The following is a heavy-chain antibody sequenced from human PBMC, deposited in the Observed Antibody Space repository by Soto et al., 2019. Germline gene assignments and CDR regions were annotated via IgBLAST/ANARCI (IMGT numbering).Heavy chain of an antibody. J-gene: IGHJ4*02. D-gene: IGHD1-26*01. CDR3: ARAPWGSGSYYFDY. CDR1: GGSFSGYY. Sequence: PSETLSLTCAVYGGSFSGYYWSWIRQPPGKGLEWIGEINHSGGTNYNPSLKSRVTISVDTSKNQFSLKLSSVTAADTAVYYCARAPWGSGSYYFDYWGQGTLVTVSS. V-gene: IGHV4-34*01. CDR2: INHSGGT.